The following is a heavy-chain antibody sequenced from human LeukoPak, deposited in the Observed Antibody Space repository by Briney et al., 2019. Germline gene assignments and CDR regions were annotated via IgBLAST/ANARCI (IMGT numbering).Heavy chain of an antibody. J-gene: IGHJ5*02. Sequence: SETLSLTCTVSGGSISSYYWSWIRQPPGKGLEWIGYIYYSGSTNYNPSLKSRVTISVDTSKNQFSLKLSSVTAADTAVYYCARGVEQWLPLDPWGQGTLVTVSS. V-gene: IGHV4-59*01. CDR1: GGSISSYY. D-gene: IGHD6-19*01. CDR3: ARGVEQWLPLDP. CDR2: IYYSGST.